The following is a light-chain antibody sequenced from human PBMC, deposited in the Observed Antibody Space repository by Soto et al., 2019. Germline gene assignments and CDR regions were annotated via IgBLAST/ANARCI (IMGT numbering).Light chain of an antibody. CDR1: ETISSHY. CDR3: QNFCASPFT. J-gene: IGKJ3*01. Sequence: EIVLMQSPDTLSLSPGERATLSCRASETISSHYIAWYQQKPGQSPRLLIFGASTRATDIPDRFSGSWSGTDCTLAISRLECENFAVYYCQNFCASPFTFGPGTKVDIK. V-gene: IGKV3-20*01. CDR2: GAS.